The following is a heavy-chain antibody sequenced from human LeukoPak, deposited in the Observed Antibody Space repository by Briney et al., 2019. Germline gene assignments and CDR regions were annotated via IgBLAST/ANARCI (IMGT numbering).Heavy chain of an antibody. J-gene: IGHJ6*02. Sequence: KSSETLSLTCAVYGGSFSGYYWSWIRQPPGKGLEWIGEINHSGSTNYNPSLKSRVTISVDTSKNQFSLKLSSVTAADTAVYYCAGSRAYYYYYGMDVWGQGTTVTVSS. V-gene: IGHV4-34*01. CDR2: INHSGST. CDR1: GGSFSGYY. CDR3: AGSRAYYYYYGMDV.